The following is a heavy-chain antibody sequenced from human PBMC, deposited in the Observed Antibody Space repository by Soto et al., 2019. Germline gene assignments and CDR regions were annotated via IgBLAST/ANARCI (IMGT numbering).Heavy chain of an antibody. CDR3: ALSSCWYLFPRDY. CDR1: GFSLSNARMG. J-gene: IGHJ4*02. V-gene: IGHV2-26*01. CDR2: IFSNDEK. Sequence: QVTLKESGPVLVKPTETLTLTCTVSGFSLSNARMGVSWIRQPPGKALEWLAHIFSNDEKSYSTSLKSRLTISKDTSKSQVVLTMTNMDPVDIATYYCALSSCWYLFPRDYWGQGTLVTVSS. D-gene: IGHD6-19*01.